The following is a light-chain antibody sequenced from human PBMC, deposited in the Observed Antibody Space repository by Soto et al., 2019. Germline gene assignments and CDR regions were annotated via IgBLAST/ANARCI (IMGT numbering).Light chain of an antibody. CDR2: GAS. CDR3: QQFNNWRLLT. Sequence: EIVMTQSPATLSVSPGERATLSCRASQSLSSNLAWYQQKPGQAPRLLIYGASTRATGIPARFSGSGSGTEFTLTISSLQSEDFAVYYCQQFNNWRLLTFGGGTKVEIK. CDR1: QSLSSN. V-gene: IGKV3-15*01. J-gene: IGKJ4*01.